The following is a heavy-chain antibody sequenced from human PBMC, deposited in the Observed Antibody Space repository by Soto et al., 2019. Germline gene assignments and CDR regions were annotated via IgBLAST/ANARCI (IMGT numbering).Heavy chain of an antibody. Sequence: GASVKVSCKASGYTFTSYYMHWVRQAPGQGLEWMGIINPSGGSTSYAQKFQGRVTMTRDTSTSTVYMELSSLRSEDTAVYYCARNKGRDCSGGSCYPRYNWFDPWGQGTLVTVSS. CDR2: INPSGGST. J-gene: IGHJ5*02. CDR3: ARNKGRDCSGGSCYPRYNWFDP. CDR1: GYTFTSYY. V-gene: IGHV1-46*03. D-gene: IGHD2-15*01.